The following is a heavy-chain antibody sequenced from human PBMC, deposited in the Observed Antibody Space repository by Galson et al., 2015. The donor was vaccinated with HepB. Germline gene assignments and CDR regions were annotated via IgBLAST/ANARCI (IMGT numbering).Heavy chain of an antibody. D-gene: IGHD3-10*01. V-gene: IGHV3-30*18. Sequence: SLRLSCAASGFTFSSYGMHWVRQAPGKGLEWVAVISYDGSNKYYADSVKGRFTISRDNSKNTLYLQMNSLRAEDTAVYYCAKGTGDYYGSVFDPWGQGTLVTVSS. CDR1: GFTFSSYG. CDR2: ISYDGSNK. J-gene: IGHJ5*02. CDR3: AKGTGDYYGSVFDP.